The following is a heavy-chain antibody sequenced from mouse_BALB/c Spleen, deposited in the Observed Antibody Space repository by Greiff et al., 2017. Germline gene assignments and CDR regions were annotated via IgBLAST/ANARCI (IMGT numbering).Heavy chain of an antibody. J-gene: IGHJ4*01. CDR2: IYPGDGDT. D-gene: IGHD3-2*01. V-gene: IGHV1-87*01. Sequence: QVQLKQSGAELARPGASVKLSCKASGYTFTSYWMQWVKQRPGQGLEWIGAIYPGDGDTRYTQKFKGKATLTADKSSSTAYMQLSSLASEDSAVYYCARQRLYAMDYWGQGTSVTVSS. CDR1: GYTFTSYW. CDR3: ARQRLYAMDY.